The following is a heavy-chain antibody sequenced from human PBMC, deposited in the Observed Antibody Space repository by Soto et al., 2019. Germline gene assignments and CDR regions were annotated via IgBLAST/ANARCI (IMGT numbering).Heavy chain of an antibody. CDR1: GFTFSSYA. CDR3: AKSSEAYCGGDCQTHFDY. D-gene: IGHD2-21*01. CDR2: ISGSGGST. Sequence: GGSLILSCAASGFTFSSYAMSWVRQAPGKGLQWVSAISGSGGSTYYADSVKGRFTISRDNSKNTLYLQMNSLRAEDTAVYYCAKSSEAYCGGDCQTHFDYWGQGTLVTVSS. J-gene: IGHJ4*02. V-gene: IGHV3-23*01.